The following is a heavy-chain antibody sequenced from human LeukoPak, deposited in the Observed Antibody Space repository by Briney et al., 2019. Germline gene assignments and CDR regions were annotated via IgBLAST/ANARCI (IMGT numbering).Heavy chain of an antibody. D-gene: IGHD2-2*01. CDR3: AKTCQPPDYYYGMDV. V-gene: IGHV3-23*01. CDR2: ISASGGST. CDR1: GFTFSSYA. J-gene: IGHJ6*02. Sequence: PGGSLRLSCAASGFTFSSYAMHWVRQAPGKGLEWVSGISASGGSTYYADSVKGRFTISRDNSKNTLYLQMNSMRAEDTALYYCAKTCQPPDYYYGMDVWGQGTTVTVSS.